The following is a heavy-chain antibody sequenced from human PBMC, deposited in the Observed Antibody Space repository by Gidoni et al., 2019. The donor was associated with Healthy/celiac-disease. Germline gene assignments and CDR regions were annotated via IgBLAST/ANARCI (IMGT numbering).Heavy chain of an antibody. CDR2: IYYSGST. D-gene: IGHD2-21*02. J-gene: IGHJ4*02. CDR1: GGSISSGGYY. V-gene: IGHV4-31*03. Sequence: QVQLQESGPGLVKPSQTLSLTCTASGGSISSGGYYWSWIRQHPGKGLEWIGYIYYSGSTYYNPSLKSRVTISVDTSKNQFSLKLSSVTAADTAVYYCARAMTLAYCGGDCYHFDYWGQGTLVTVSS. CDR3: ARAMTLAYCGGDCYHFDY.